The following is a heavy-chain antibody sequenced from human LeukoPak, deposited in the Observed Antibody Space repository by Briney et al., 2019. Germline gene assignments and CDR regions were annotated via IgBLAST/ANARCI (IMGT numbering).Heavy chain of an antibody. CDR2: IRYDGSKK. CDR3: ARQFAYSSGCDS. CDR1: GLTFSSYG. J-gene: IGHJ4*02. V-gene: IGHV3-33*01. D-gene: IGHD6-19*01. Sequence: PGGSLRLSCAASGLTFSSYGMHWVRQAPGKGLEWVAFIRYDGSKKYYADSVKGRFTISRDNAKNSLYLQMKSLRAEDTAVYYCARQFAYSSGCDSWGQGTLVTVSS.